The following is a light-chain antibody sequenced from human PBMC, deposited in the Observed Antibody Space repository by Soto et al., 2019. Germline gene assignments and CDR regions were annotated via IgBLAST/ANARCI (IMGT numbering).Light chain of an antibody. CDR1: SSDVGGYNY. CDR2: DVS. J-gene: IGLJ1*01. Sequence: QSALTQHASVSGSPGQSITISCTGTSSDVGGYNYVSWYQQHPGKAPKLMIYDVSNRPSGVSNRFSGSKSGNTASLTISGLQAEDEADYYCSSYTSSSTTVFGTGTKVTVL. V-gene: IGLV2-14*01. CDR3: SSYTSSSTTV.